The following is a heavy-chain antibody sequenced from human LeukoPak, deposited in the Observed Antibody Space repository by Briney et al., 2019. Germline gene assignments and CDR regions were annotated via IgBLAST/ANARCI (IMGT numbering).Heavy chain of an antibody. CDR3: ARHRDTTSLYYYGMDV. V-gene: IGHV5-51*01. CDR2: IYPGDSKT. CDR1: GYTFSIYW. J-gene: IGHJ6*02. D-gene: IGHD5-24*01. Sequence: GESLKISCKASGYTFSIYWIAWVRQMPGKGLEWVATIYPGDSKTRYSPSFQGQVTISADRSISTAYLQWSSLKASDTAMYYCARHRDTTSLYYYGMDVWGQGTTVTVSS.